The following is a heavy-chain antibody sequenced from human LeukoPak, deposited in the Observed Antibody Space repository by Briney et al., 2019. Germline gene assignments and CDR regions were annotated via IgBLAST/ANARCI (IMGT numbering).Heavy chain of an antibody. Sequence: GRSLRLSCAASGFTFSSYAMHWVRQAPGKGLEWVAVISYDGSNKYYADSVKGRFTISRDNSKNSLYLQMNSLRAEDMALYYCAKADYDYDAFDIWGQGTMVTVSS. CDR2: ISYDGSNK. V-gene: IGHV3-30-3*01. CDR1: GFTFSSYA. D-gene: IGHD3-3*01. J-gene: IGHJ3*02. CDR3: AKADYDYDAFDI.